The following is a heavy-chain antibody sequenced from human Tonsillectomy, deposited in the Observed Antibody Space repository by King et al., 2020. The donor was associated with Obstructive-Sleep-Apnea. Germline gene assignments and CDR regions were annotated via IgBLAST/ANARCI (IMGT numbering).Heavy chain of an antibody. J-gene: IGHJ4*02. Sequence: QLQESGPGLVKPSETLSLTCSVSGDSSSSSSFYWGWIRQPPGKGLEWIGTIYSSGSTYYNPSLKSRVTISVDTSKIQFSLRLRFVTAADTAVYYCFSLGPDFDYWGQGTLVTVSS. CDR2: IYSSGST. CDR1: GDSSSSSSFY. CDR3: FSLGPDFDY. D-gene: IGHD5/OR15-5a*01. V-gene: IGHV4-39*07.